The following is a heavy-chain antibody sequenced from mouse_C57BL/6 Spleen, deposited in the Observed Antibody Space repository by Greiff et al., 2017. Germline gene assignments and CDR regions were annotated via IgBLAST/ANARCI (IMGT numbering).Heavy chain of an antibody. CDR1: GYTFTDYY. J-gene: IGHJ2*01. CDR2: INPNNGGT. Sequence: EVKLQQSGPELVKPGASVKISCKASGYTFTDYYMNWVKQSHGKSLEWIGDINPNNGGTSYNQKFKGKATLTVDKSSSTAYMELRSLTSEDSAVYYCAYGSSYGYWGQGTTLTVSS. CDR3: AYGSSYGY. D-gene: IGHD1-1*01. V-gene: IGHV1-26*01.